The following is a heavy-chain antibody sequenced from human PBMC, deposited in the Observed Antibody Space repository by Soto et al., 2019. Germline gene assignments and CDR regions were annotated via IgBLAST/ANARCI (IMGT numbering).Heavy chain of an antibody. D-gene: IGHD2-2*01. CDR3: ARVCSSTSCYDYYGMDV. Sequence: ASVKVSCKASGYTFNGYYMLRVRQAPGQGREWLGWINPNSGGTNYAQKSLGWVTTTRVTAIITAYMELSSPRSDDPAEYSSARVCSSTSCYDYYGMDVWGQGTTVTVSS. CDR2: INPNSGGT. J-gene: IGHJ6*02. V-gene: IGHV1-2*04. CDR1: GYTFNGYY.